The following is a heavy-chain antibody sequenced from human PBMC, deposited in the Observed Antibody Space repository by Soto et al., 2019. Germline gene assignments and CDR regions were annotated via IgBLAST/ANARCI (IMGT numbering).Heavy chain of an antibody. D-gene: IGHD2-2*01. Sequence: SVKVSCKASGGTFISYTISWVRQAPGQGLEWMGRIIPILGIANYAQKFQGRVTITADKSTSTAYMELSSLRSEDTAVYYCARTGYCSSTSCYIFDYWGQGTLVTVS. V-gene: IGHV1-69*02. CDR3: ARTGYCSSTSCYIFDY. CDR2: IIPILGIA. CDR1: GGTFISYT. J-gene: IGHJ4*02.